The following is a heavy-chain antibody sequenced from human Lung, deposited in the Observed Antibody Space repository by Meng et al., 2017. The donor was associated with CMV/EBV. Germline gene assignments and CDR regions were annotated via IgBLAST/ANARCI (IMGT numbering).Heavy chain of an antibody. Sequence: SXXVSXKASRNTFSSYTLTWVRQAPGQGLEWMGGIIPIFAIANYAQSFRGRVTITADTSTSTGYMELSGLRSEDTAVYYCAVYCGTASCYDGCGMAVWGQGTTVTVSS. CDR1: RNTFSSYT. J-gene: IGHJ6*02. CDR3: AVYCGTASCYDGCGMAV. V-gene: IGHV1-69*10. D-gene: IGHD2-2*01. CDR2: IIPIFAIA.